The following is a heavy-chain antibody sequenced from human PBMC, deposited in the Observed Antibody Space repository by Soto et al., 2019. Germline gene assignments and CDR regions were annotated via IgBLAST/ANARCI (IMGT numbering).Heavy chain of an antibody. Sequence: PSETLSLTCTVSGGSISSGDYYWNWIRQHPGKGLEWIGYIYYSGSTYYNPSLKSRLTISIDTSKNQFSLKLSSVTAADTAVYYCARDPLGYLPWFDHWGQGTLVTVSS. CDR1: GGSISSGDYY. D-gene: IGHD3-9*01. J-gene: IGHJ5*02. CDR2: IYYSGST. CDR3: ARDPLGYLPWFDH. V-gene: IGHV4-31*03.